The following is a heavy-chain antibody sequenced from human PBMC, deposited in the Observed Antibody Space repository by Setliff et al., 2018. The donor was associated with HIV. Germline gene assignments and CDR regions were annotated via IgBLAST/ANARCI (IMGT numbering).Heavy chain of an antibody. V-gene: IGHV4-59*01. Sequence: SETLSLTCSVSGGSFSGYYWSWIRQPPGKGLEWIGYIYIYNSGSTNYNPSLTSRVTISVDTSRNQFSLKLTSVTAADTAVYYCARQVPIPGVAVTPIDFWGQGILVTVSS. CDR3: ARQVPIPGVAVTPIDF. CDR2: IYIYNSGST. J-gene: IGHJ4*02. CDR1: GGSFSGYY. D-gene: IGHD3-22*01.